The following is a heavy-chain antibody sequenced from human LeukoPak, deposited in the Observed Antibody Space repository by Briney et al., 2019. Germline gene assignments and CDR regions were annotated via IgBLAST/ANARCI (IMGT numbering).Heavy chain of an antibody. CDR1: GDSLSSYY. CDR3: TGHGALGYSYGSVSEYNGMDV. CDR2: IFYSGNL. Sequence: SETLSLTCSVSGDSLSSYYRSWIRQPPGKTLEWIGYIFYSGNLKYNPSLKSRVTMSRDTSKNQVSLKLTSVTAADTAIYYCTGHGALGYSYGSVSEYNGMDVWGQGTAVTVSS. D-gene: IGHD5-18*01. J-gene: IGHJ6*02. V-gene: IGHV4-59*08.